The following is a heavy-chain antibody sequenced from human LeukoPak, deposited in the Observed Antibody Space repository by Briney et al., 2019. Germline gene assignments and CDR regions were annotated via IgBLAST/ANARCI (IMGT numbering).Heavy chain of an antibody. CDR1: GFTFSSYA. CDR3: AREEGIVVVPAATY. Sequence: PGRSLRLSCAASGFTFSSYAMHWVRQAPGKGLEWVAVISYDGSNKYYADSVKGRFTISRDNSKNTLYLQMNSLRAEDTAVYYCAREEGIVVVPAATYWGQGTLVTVSS. J-gene: IGHJ4*02. CDR2: ISYDGSNK. V-gene: IGHV3-30-3*01. D-gene: IGHD2-2*01.